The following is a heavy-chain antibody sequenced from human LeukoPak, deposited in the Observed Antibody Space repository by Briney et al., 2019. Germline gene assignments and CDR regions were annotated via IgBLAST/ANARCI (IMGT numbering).Heavy chain of an antibody. CDR1: GFSFSIYG. D-gene: IGHD3-10*01. CDR2: TWYDGSNK. Sequence: GGSLRLSCATSGFSFSIYGMHWVRQAQGKGLEWVALTWYDGSNKNYADSVKGRFTISRDNSKNTLYLQMSSLRAEDTAVYYCVKDRTMVRGVTPGYFDYWGQGTLVTVSS. CDR3: VKDRTMVRGVTPGYFDY. J-gene: IGHJ4*02. V-gene: IGHV3-30*02.